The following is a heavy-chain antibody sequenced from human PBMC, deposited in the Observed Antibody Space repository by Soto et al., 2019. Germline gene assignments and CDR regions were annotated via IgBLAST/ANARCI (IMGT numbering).Heavy chain of an antibody. Sequence: ASVKLSCKASGGTFSSYAISWVRQAPGQGLEWMGIINPSGGSTSYAQKFQGRVTMTRDTSTSTVYMELSSLRSEDTAVYYCARIYHGAGFGGAFDIWGQGTMVTVSS. V-gene: IGHV1-46*01. D-gene: IGHD2-15*01. CDR3: ARIYHGAGFGGAFDI. CDR2: INPSGGST. CDR1: GGTFSSYA. J-gene: IGHJ3*02.